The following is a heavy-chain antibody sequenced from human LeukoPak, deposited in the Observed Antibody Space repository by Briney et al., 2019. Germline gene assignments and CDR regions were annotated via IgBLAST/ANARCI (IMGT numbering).Heavy chain of an antibody. Sequence: PSETLSLTCSVSGASINGYFWNWVRQTPETRLDWIGYVSHTGATTSNPTLKSRVSITIDTSKSQISLTMTSVTAADSALYYCARDRRGGFYTFDLWGPGTIVSVS. CDR1: GASINGYF. CDR3: ARDRRGGFYTFDL. J-gene: IGHJ3*01. V-gene: IGHV4-59*01. CDR2: VSHTGAT. D-gene: IGHD2/OR15-2a*01.